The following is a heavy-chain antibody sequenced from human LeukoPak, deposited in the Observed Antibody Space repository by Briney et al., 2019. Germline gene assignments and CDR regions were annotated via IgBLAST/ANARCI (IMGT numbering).Heavy chain of an antibody. D-gene: IGHD3-10*01. CDR1: GGSISGSSYY. V-gene: IGHV4-39*01. J-gene: IGHJ4*02. CDR3: ARQHGSGSYYRTGRTFDY. CDR2: IYYSGST. Sequence: SETLSLTCTVSGGSISGSSYYWGWIRQPPGKGLEWIGSIYYSGSTYYNPSLKSRVTISVDTSKNRFSLKLSSVTAADTAVYYRARQHGSGSYYRTGRTFDYWGQGTLVTVSS.